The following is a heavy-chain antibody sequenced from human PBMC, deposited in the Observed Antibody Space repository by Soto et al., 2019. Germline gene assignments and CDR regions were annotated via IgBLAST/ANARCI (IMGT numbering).Heavy chain of an antibody. D-gene: IGHD2-21*02. CDR3: ARGVCGGDCYGQYYFDY. CDR2: IKQDGSEK. CDR1: GLTFSSYW. J-gene: IGHJ4*02. Sequence: GGSLRLSCAASGLTFSSYWMTWVRQAPGKGLEWVANIKQDGSEKYYVDSVRGRFTISRDNARNSLYLQMNSLRAEDTAVYYCARGVCGGDCYGQYYFDYWGQGTLVTVSS. V-gene: IGHV3-7*05.